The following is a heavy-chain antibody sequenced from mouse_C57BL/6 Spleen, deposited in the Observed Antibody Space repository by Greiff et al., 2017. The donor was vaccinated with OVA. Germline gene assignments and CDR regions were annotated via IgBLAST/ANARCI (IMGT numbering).Heavy chain of an antibody. CDR2: ISDGGSYT. J-gene: IGHJ2*01. Sequence: EVQRVESGGGLVKPGGSLKLSCAASGFTFSSYATSWVRQTPEKRLEWVATISDGGSYTYYPDNVKGRFTISRDNAKNNLYLQMSHLKSEDTAMYYCARVYYGTQYYFDYWGQGTTLTVSS. D-gene: IGHD1-1*01. CDR1: GFTFSSYA. V-gene: IGHV5-4*01. CDR3: ARVYYGTQYYFDY.